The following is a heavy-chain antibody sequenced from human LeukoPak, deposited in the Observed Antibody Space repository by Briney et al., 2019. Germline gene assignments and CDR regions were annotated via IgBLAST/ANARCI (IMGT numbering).Heavy chain of an antibody. Sequence: SETLCLTCTVSGGSISSYYWSWIRQPPGEGLEWIGYIYYSGSTNYNPSLKSRVTISVDTSKNQFSLKLSSVTAADTAVYYCARSLFIAAASYFDYWGQGTLVTVSS. J-gene: IGHJ4*02. CDR1: GGSISSYY. V-gene: IGHV4-59*01. CDR3: ARSLFIAAASYFDY. D-gene: IGHD6-13*01. CDR2: IYYSGST.